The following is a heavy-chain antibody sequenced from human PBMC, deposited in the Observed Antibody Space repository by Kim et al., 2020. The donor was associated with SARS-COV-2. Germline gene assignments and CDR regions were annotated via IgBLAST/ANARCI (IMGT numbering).Heavy chain of an antibody. CDR1: GFTFSSYS. CDR2: ISSSSSYI. CDR3: ARDSHSSSPFDY. J-gene: IGHJ4*02. D-gene: IGHD6-6*01. Sequence: GGSLRLSCAASGFTFSSYSMNWVRQAPGKGLEWVSSISSSSSYIYYADSVKGRFTISRDNAKNSLYLQMNSLRAEDTAVYYCARDSHSSSPFDYWGQGTLVTVSS. V-gene: IGHV3-21*01.